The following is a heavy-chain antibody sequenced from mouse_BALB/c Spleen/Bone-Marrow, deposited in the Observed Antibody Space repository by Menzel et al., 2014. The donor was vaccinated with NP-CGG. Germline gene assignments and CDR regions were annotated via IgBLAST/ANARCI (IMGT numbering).Heavy chain of an antibody. CDR1: GFGFSSSD. Sequence: EVMLVESGGGLVKPGGSLKLSCAASGFGFSSSDMSWVRQTPGKRLEWVAYISSGGGSTYYPDTVKGRFTISTDNAKNTLSLQMSSLKSEDAAMYYCATHYYGRFDYWGQGTPLTVSS. CDR2: ISSGGGST. CDR3: ATHYYGRFDY. D-gene: IGHD1-2*01. J-gene: IGHJ2*01. V-gene: IGHV5-12-1*01.